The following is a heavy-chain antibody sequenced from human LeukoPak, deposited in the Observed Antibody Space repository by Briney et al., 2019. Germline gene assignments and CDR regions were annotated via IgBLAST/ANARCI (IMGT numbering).Heavy chain of an antibody. CDR1: GYTFTSYY. V-gene: IGHV1-46*03. CDR2: INPSGGST. D-gene: IGHD3-16*01. Sequence: ASVKVSCKASGYTFTSYYMHWVRQAPGQGREWMGIINPSGGSTSYAQKFQGRVTMTRDTSTSTVYMELSSLRSEDTAVYYCARVLIMGVKGFDPWGQGTLVTVSS. CDR3: ARVLIMGVKGFDP. J-gene: IGHJ5*02.